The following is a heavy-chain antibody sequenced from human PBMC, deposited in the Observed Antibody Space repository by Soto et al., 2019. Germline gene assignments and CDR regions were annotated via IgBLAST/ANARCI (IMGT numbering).Heavy chain of an antibody. D-gene: IGHD5-12*01. J-gene: IGHJ4*01. Sequence: QVQLVQSGAEVRKPGSSVKVSCKTSGGLISKYSFNWVRQAPGQGLEWMGGVLPISGSTDYAQKFQGRLTITADRSTSTVYMEFSRLRSDDTANYYCATIRVRGVPLRFEDGGQGMLISVSS. CDR3: ATIRVRGVPLRFED. CDR2: VLPISGST. CDR1: GGLISKYS. V-gene: IGHV1-69*06.